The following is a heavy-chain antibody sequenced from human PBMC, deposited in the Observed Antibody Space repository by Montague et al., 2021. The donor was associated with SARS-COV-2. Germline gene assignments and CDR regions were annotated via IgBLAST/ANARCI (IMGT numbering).Heavy chain of an antibody. V-gene: IGHV4-59*01. CDR1: GASMISYY. Sequence: SETLSLTCSVSGASMISYYWSWIRQPPGKGLEWIGYIYYSGTTNYNPSLKSRVTISIDTSKTQFSLKLSSVTAADSAVYYCARINGGTYRNWFDPWGQGTLVTVSS. D-gene: IGHD1-26*01. CDR2: IYYSGTT. CDR3: ARINGGTYRNWFDP. J-gene: IGHJ5*02.